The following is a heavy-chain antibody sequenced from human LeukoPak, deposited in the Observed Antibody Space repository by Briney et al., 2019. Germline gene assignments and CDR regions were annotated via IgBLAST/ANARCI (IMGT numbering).Heavy chain of an antibody. CDR3: AKDLSSGWYGLFDY. J-gene: IGHJ4*02. CDR1: GFTFSSYA. Sequence: GGSLRLSCAASGFTFSSYAMSWVRQAPGKGLEWVSAISGSGGSTYYADSVKGRFTISRDNSKNTLYLQMISLRAEDTAVYYCAKDLSSGWYGLFDYWGQGTLVTVSS. D-gene: IGHD6-19*01. V-gene: IGHV3-23*01. CDR2: ISGSGGST.